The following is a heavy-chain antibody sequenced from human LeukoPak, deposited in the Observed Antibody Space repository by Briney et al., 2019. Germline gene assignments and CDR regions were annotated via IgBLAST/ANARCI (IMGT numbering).Heavy chain of an antibody. CDR2: ISGYNSYT. CDR3: ARGERITMIVVVTPDY. CDR1: GYTFSKYG. J-gene: IGHJ4*02. Sequence: EASVKVSCKASGYTFSKYGITWVRQAPGQGIEWMGWISGYNSYTNYAQKLQGRVTMTKDTSTSTAYMELRSLRSDDTAVYYCARGERITMIVVVTPDYWGQGTLVTVSS. V-gene: IGHV1-18*01. D-gene: IGHD3-22*01.